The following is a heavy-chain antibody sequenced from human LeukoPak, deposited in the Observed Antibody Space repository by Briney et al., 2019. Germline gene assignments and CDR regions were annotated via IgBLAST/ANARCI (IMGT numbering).Heavy chain of an antibody. Sequence: GGSLRLSCAASGFTFSSYAMHWVRQAPGKGLEWVAVISYDGSNKYYADSVKGRFTISRDNSKNTLYLQMNSLRAGDTAVYYCARTNTAMADLLSYWGQGTLVTVSS. V-gene: IGHV3-30-3*01. D-gene: IGHD5-18*01. CDR3: ARTNTAMADLLSY. CDR2: ISYDGSNK. CDR1: GFTFSSYA. J-gene: IGHJ4*02.